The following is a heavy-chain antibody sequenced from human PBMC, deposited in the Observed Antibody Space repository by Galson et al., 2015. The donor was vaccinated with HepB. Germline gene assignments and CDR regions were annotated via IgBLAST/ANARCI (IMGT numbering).Heavy chain of an antibody. J-gene: IGHJ4*02. D-gene: IGHD6-13*01. CDR1: GFTFSSYA. V-gene: IGHV3-23*01. Sequence: SLRLSCAASGFTFSSYAMSWVRQAPGKGLEWVSSIIGSGGRTYYADSVKGRFTISRDNSKNTLYLQMNSLRAEDTAVYYCAKVIKYEAAAGFDYWGQGTLVTVSS. CDR2: IIGSGGRT. CDR3: AKVIKYEAAAGFDY.